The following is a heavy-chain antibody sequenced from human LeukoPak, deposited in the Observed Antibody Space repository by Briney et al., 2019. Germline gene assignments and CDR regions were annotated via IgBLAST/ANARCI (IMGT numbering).Heavy chain of an antibody. Sequence: PSETLSLTCTVSGGSISSGSYYWSWIRQPAGKGLEWIGRIFTSGSTKYNPSLKSRVTISVYTSKNQFSLKLSSVTAADTAVYYCAREGKITMVRGVIRYYYMDVWGKGTTVTISS. J-gene: IGHJ6*03. V-gene: IGHV4-61*02. D-gene: IGHD3-10*01. CDR3: AREGKITMVRGVIRYYYMDV. CDR1: GGSISSGSYY. CDR2: IFTSGST.